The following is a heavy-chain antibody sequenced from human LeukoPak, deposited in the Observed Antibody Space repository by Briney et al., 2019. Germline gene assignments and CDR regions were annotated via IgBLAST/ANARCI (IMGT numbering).Heavy chain of an antibody. Sequence: SETLSLTCTVSGGSISSGSYDWYWIRQPAGKGLEWIGHLYTSGSMSYNPSLKSRVTISVDTSKNQFSLKLSSVTAADTAVYYCARGSWFGELLLMYNWGQGTLVTVSS. CDR2: LYTSGSM. V-gene: IGHV4-61*09. J-gene: IGHJ4*02. CDR3: ARGSWFGELLLMYN. D-gene: IGHD3-10*01. CDR1: GGSISSGSYD.